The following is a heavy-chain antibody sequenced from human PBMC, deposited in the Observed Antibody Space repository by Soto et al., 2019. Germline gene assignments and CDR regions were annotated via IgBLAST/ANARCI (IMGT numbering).Heavy chain of an antibody. D-gene: IGHD2-15*01. V-gene: IGHV1-69*08. CDR3: ARDPPLGYCSGGSCGCYIDV. J-gene: IGHJ6*03. CDR2: IIPILGIA. CDR1: GGTFSSYT. Sequence: QVQLVQSGAEVKNPGSSVKVSCKASGGTFSSYTISWVRQAPGQGLEWMGRIIPILGIANYAQKFQGRATITADKSTSTAYMELSSLRSEDTAVYYCARDPPLGYCSGGSCGCYIDVWGKGTTVTVS.